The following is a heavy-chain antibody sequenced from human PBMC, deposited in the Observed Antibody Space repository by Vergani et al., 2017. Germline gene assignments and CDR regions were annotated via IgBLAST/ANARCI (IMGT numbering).Heavy chain of an antibody. CDR3: ARGLRRMATSSGVGY. D-gene: IGHD5-24*01. J-gene: IGHJ4*02. CDR2: IIPILGIA. CDR1: GGTFSSYT. V-gene: IGHV1-69*02. Sequence: QVQLVQSGAEVKKPGSSVKVSCKASGGTFSSYTISWVRQAPGQGLEWMGRIIPILGIANYAQKFQGRVTITADKSTSTAYMELSSLGTEDTAVYYCARGLRRMATSSGVGYWGQGTLVTVSS.